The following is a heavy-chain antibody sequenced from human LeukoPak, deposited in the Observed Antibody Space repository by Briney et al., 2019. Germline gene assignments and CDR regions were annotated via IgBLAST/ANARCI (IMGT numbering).Heavy chain of an antibody. CDR3: ARGIAAAVGWFDP. CDR2: INPSGGGT. V-gene: IGHV1-46*01. J-gene: IGHJ5*02. CDR1: GYTFTNYY. D-gene: IGHD6-13*01. Sequence: GASVKVSCKASGYTFTNYYMHWVRQAPGQGLEWMGIINPSGGGTSYAQKFQDRVTMTRDTSTSTVYMELSSLRSEDTAVYYCARGIAAAVGWFDPWGRGTLVTVSS.